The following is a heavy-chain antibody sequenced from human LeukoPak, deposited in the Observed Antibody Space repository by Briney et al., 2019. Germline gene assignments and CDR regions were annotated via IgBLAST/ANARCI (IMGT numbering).Heavy chain of an antibody. J-gene: IGHJ1*01. CDR1: GYSFTSYW. D-gene: IGHD6-13*01. V-gene: IGHV5-51*01. Sequence: GESLKISCKGSGYSFTSYWIGWVRQMPGKGLEWMGIIYPGDSDTRYSPSFQGQVTISADKSISTAYLQWSSLKASDTAMYYCARHGIAAAATGYFQHWGQGTLVTVSS. CDR3: ARHGIAAAATGYFQH. CDR2: IYPGDSDT.